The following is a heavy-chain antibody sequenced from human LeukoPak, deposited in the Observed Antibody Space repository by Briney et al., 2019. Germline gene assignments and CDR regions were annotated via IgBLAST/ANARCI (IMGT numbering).Heavy chain of an antibody. CDR1: GFTFSSYA. Sequence: PGGSLRLSCAASGFTFSSYAMSWVRQAPGKGLEWVSAISGSGGSTYYADSVKGRFTISRDNSKNTLYLQMNSLRAEDTAVYYCAKDPVLAARPVGWFDPWGQGTLVTVSS. CDR3: AKDPVLAARPVGWFDP. CDR2: ISGSGGST. V-gene: IGHV3-23*01. J-gene: IGHJ5*02. D-gene: IGHD6-6*01.